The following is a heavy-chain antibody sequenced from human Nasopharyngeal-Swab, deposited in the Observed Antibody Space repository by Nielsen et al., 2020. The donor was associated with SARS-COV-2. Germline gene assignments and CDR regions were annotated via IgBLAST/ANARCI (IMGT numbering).Heavy chain of an antibody. CDR3: ARFDSSGYPDAFDI. V-gene: IGHV4-30-2*01. CDR2: IYHSGST. D-gene: IGHD3-22*01. CDR1: GGSISSGGYS. J-gene: IGHJ3*02. Sequence: SETLSLTCAVSGGSISSGGYSWSWIRQPPGKGLEWIGYIYHSGSTYYNLSLKSRVTISVDRSKNQFSLKLSSVTAADTAVYYCARFDSSGYPDAFDIWGQGTMVTVSS.